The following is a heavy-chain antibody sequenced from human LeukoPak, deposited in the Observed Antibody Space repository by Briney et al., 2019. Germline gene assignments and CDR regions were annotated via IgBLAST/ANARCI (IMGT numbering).Heavy chain of an antibody. Sequence: GGSLRLSCVPSGFTFSSYGMNWVRQAPGKGLERVGNIKQDGSEKDYVDSVKGRFTISRDNAKNSLYLQMNSLRAEDTGVYYCARGDTQSKYRQFDSWGQGSLVIVSS. J-gene: IGHJ4*02. CDR1: GFTFSSYG. V-gene: IGHV3-7*04. CDR2: IKQDGSEK. D-gene: IGHD3-16*02. CDR3: ARGDTQSKYRQFDS.